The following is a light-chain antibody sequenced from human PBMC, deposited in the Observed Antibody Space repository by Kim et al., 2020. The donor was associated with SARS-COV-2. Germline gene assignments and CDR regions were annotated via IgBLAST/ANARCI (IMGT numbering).Light chain of an antibody. J-gene: IGKJ1*01. Sequence: VSPAESAPRSCRACQSVSSNVAWSQQKPGQAPWPLIYGASTMATGIPAMFSGSGSGTDFTLPFSSLQSEDCAVYYCQQYNNSPETFGQGTK. CDR2: GAS. V-gene: IGKV3-15*01. CDR1: QSVSSN. CDR3: QQYNNSPET.